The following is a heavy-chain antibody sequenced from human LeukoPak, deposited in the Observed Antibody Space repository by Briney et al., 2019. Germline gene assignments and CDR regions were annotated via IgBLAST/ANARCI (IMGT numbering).Heavy chain of an antibody. J-gene: IGHJ3*02. D-gene: IGHD3-9*01. CDR2: INPNSGGT. Sequence: ASVKVSCKASGYSFTDYYLFWVRQAPGQGFEWMGWINPNSGGTNYAQKFQGRVTMTRDTSISTAYMELSRLRSDDTAVYYCAREVPNYDILTGYYHDAFDIWGQGTMVTVSS. CDR3: AREVPNYDILTGYYHDAFDI. V-gene: IGHV1-2*02. CDR1: GYSFTDYY.